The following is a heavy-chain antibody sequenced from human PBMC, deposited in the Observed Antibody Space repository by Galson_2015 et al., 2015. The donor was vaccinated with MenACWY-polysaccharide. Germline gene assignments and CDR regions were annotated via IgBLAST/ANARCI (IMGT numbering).Heavy chain of an antibody. CDR1: GGSLSSTRHH. D-gene: IGHD3-10*01. Sequence: ETLSLTCTVSGGSLSSTRHHWGWIRQPPGKGLEWIGSVYYSGSTYYNPSLKSRVTISIDTSKNQFSLKLSSVTAADTAVYYCARPYYYGSGSSLNFDYWGQGTPVTVSS. CDR2: VYYSGST. V-gene: IGHV4-39*07. CDR3: ARPYYYGSGSSLNFDY. J-gene: IGHJ4*02.